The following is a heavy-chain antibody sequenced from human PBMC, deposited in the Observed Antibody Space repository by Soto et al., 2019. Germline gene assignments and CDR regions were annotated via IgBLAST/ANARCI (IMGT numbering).Heavy chain of an antibody. V-gene: IGHV4-34*01. J-gene: IGHJ1*01. CDR1: GGSFSGYY. Sequence: QVQLQQWGAGLLKPSETLSLTCAVYGGSFSGYYWSWIRQPPGKGLEWIGEINHSGSTNYNPSLTRRVTISVDTSKNHFSLRLSSGTAADTAVYYCARTPTLYSSSWGYFQHWGQGTLVTVSS. CDR2: INHSGST. D-gene: IGHD6-13*01. CDR3: ARTPTLYSSSWGYFQH.